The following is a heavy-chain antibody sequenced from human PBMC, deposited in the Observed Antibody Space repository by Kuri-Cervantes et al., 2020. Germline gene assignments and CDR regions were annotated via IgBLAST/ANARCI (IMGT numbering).Heavy chain of an antibody. CDR2: ISYDGSNK. CDR1: GFTFSSYG. CDR3: AREYFIRAEDAFDI. Sequence: GSLRLSCAASGFTFSSYGMHWVRQAPGKGLEWVAVISYDGSNKYYADSVKGRFTISRDNSKNTLYLQMNSLRAEDTAVYYCAREYFIRAEDAFDIWGQGTMVTVSS. V-gene: IGHV3-30*03. D-gene: IGHD3-10*01. J-gene: IGHJ3*02.